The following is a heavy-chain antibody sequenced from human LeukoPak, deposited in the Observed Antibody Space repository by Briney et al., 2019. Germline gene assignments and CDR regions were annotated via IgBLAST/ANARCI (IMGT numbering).Heavy chain of an antibody. CDR2: IYSGGTT. Sequence: GGSLRLSCAASDFTVSSNYMTWVRQVPGKGLEWVPVIYSGGTTYYADSVKGRFTISRDNSKNTLYLQMNSLRAEDTAVYYCAWNYGMDVWGQGTTVTVSS. D-gene: IGHD1-1*01. CDR3: AWNYGMDV. CDR1: DFTVSSNY. J-gene: IGHJ6*02. V-gene: IGHV3-53*01.